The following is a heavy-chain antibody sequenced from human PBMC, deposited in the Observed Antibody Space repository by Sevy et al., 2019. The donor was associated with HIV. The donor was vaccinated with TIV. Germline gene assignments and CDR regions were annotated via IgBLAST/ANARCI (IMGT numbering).Heavy chain of an antibody. CDR1: GFSFSDYY. J-gene: IGHJ4*02. V-gene: IGHV3-11*01. Sequence: GGSLRLSCAASGFSFSDYYMSWIRQAPGKGLEWISYIGSSDSTLYYVDSVKGRFTISRDNAKNSLYLQMNSLRAEDQGVYYWARGTLYHVEYCSGCRGPPGEYWGQGTLVTLPS. CDR3: ARGTLYHVEYCSGCRGPPGEY. D-gene: IGHD2-15*01. CDR2: IGSSDSTL.